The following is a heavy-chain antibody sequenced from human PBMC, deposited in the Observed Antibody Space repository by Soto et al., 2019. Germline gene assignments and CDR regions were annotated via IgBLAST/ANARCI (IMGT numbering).Heavy chain of an antibody. CDR2: IYYSGST. CDR1: GGSISSYY. J-gene: IGHJ4*02. CDR3: ARVTSIAARTHYFDY. Sequence: SETLSLTCTVAGGSISSYYWSWIRQPPGKGLEWIGYIYYSGSTNYNPSLKSRVTISVDTSKNQFSLKLSSVTAADTAVYYCARVTSIAARTHYFDYWGQGTLVTVSS. D-gene: IGHD6-6*01. V-gene: IGHV4-59*01.